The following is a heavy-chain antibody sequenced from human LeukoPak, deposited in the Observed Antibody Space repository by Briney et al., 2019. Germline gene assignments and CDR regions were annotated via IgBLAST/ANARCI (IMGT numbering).Heavy chain of an antibody. CDR3: ARGRGYSYVPFDY. CDR1: GFTFSSYA. CDR2: IKQDGNEK. Sequence: GGSLRLSCAASGFTFSSYAMHWVRQAPGKGLEWVANIKQDGNEKYYVDSVKGRFTISRDNAKNSLYLQMNSLRAEDTAVYYCARGRGYSYVPFDYWGQGTLVTVSS. V-gene: IGHV3-7*04. J-gene: IGHJ4*02. D-gene: IGHD5-18*01.